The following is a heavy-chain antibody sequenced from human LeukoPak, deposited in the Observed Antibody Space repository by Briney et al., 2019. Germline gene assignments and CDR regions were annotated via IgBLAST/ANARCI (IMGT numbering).Heavy chain of an antibody. J-gene: IGHJ4*02. Sequence: SVEVSCKASGGTFSSYAISWVRQASGQGLEWMGGIIPIFGTANYAQKFQGRVTITTDESTSTAYMELSSLRSEDTAVYYCASSQAYSSSWYVPSGYWGQGTLVTVSS. CDR1: GGTFSSYA. D-gene: IGHD6-13*01. V-gene: IGHV1-69*05. CDR3: ASSQAYSSSWYVPSGY. CDR2: IIPIFGTA.